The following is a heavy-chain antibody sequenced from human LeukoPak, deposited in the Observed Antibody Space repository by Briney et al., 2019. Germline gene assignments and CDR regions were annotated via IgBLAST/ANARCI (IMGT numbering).Heavy chain of an antibody. CDR1: GFTFDDYA. D-gene: IGHD3-10*01. CDR3: ARVPMVRGVTYDAFDI. J-gene: IGHJ3*02. V-gene: IGHV3-21*01. Sequence: GGSLRLSCAASGFTFDDYAMHWVRQAPGKGLEWVSSISTSSIYIYYADSMKGRFTISRDNAKNSLYLQMNSLRADDTAVYYCARVPMVRGVTYDAFDIWGQGTMVTVSS. CDR2: ISTSSIYI.